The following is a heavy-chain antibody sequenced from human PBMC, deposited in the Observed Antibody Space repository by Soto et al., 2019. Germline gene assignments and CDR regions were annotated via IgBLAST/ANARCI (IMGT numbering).Heavy chain of an antibody. Sequence: GESLKISCKGSGYSFTSYWIGWVRQMPGKGLECMGIIYPGDSDTRYSPSFQGQVTISADKSISTAYLQWSSLKASDTAMYYCATANGSGSVSGTPPKYYYGMYVWGQGTTVTVSS. D-gene: IGHD3-10*01. V-gene: IGHV5-51*01. CDR1: GYSFTSYW. CDR2: IYPGDSDT. J-gene: IGHJ6*02. CDR3: ATANGSGSVSGTPPKYYYGMYV.